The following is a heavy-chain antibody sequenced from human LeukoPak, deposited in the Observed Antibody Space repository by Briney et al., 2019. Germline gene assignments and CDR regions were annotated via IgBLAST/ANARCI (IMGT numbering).Heavy chain of an antibody. CDR3: ARVVNDYGDPRWFDP. CDR1: GGSISSSSYY. V-gene: IGHV4-61*01. CDR2: IYYSGST. D-gene: IGHD4-17*01. J-gene: IGHJ5*02. Sequence: SETLSLTCTVSGGSISSSSYYWSWIRQPPGKGLEWIGYIYYSGSTNYNPSLKSRVTISVDTSKNQFSLKLSSVTAADTAVYYCARVVNDYGDPRWFDPWGQGTLVTVSS.